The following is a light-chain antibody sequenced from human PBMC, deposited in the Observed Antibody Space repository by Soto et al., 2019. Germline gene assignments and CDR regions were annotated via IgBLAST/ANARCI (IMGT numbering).Light chain of an antibody. CDR2: DAS. CDR1: QSVSSGY. Sequence: EIVLTQSPGTLSLSPWERATLSCRASQSVSSGYLAWYQQKPGQAPRLLIYDASNRATGIPARFSGSGSGTDFTLTISSLEPEDFAVYYCQQRSNWPWTFGQGTKVDIK. J-gene: IGKJ1*01. CDR3: QQRSNWPWT. V-gene: IGKV3D-20*02.